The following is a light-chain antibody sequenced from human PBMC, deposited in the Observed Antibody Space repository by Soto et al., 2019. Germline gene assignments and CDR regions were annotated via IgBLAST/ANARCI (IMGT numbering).Light chain of an antibody. CDR2: GAS. CDR3: QQRSNWPT. J-gene: IGKJ5*01. Sequence: EIVLTQSPSTLSLSPGERATLSCRASQSVSSYLAWYQQKPGQAPRLLIYGASNRATGIPDRFSGNGSGTDFTLTISSLEPEDFAVYYCQQRSNWPTFAQGTRLEIK. V-gene: IGKV3-11*01. CDR1: QSVSSY.